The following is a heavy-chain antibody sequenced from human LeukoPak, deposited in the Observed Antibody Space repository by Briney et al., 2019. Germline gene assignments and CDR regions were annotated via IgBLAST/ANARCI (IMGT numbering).Heavy chain of an antibody. V-gene: IGHV3-30*02. J-gene: IGHJ3*02. Sequence: GGSLRLSCAASGFTFSSYGMHWVRQAPGKGLEWVAFIRYDGSNKYYADSVKGRFTISRDNSKNTLYLQMNSLRAEDTAVYYCAKDPIDYYDSSGYSDAFDIWGQGTMVTVSS. CDR2: IRYDGSNK. CDR3: AKDPIDYYDSSGYSDAFDI. D-gene: IGHD3-22*01. CDR1: GFTFSSYG.